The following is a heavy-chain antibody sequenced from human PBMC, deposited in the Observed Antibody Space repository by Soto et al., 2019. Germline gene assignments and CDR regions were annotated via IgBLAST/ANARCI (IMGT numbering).Heavy chain of an antibody. CDR1: GGSISSTSYH. CDR3: ASPLEAMDYDLDV. CDR2: IFFTGST. J-gene: IGHJ6*02. Sequence: PSETLSLTCTVSGGSISSTSYHWGWIRQPPGKRLEWIGSIFFTGSTYYNPSLKSRATIYVGTSKDQFSLKLRSVTAADTAVYYCASPLEAMDYDLDVWGQGTTVTVSS. V-gene: IGHV4-39*01. D-gene: IGHD5-18*01.